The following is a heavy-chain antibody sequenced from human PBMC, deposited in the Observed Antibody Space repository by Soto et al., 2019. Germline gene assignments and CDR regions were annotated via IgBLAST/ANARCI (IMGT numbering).Heavy chain of an antibody. J-gene: IGHJ4*02. Sequence: NPSETLSLTCAVYGGSFSGFYWSWIRQPPGKGLEWIGEINHSGSTNSNPSLKSRVSISVDPSKNQFSLKLTSVTAADTAVYYCARELGYGYDSNKIFDSWGQGTLVTVSS. CDR1: GGSFSGFY. V-gene: IGHV4-34*01. CDR2: INHSGST. D-gene: IGHD5-18*01. CDR3: ARELGYGYDSNKIFDS.